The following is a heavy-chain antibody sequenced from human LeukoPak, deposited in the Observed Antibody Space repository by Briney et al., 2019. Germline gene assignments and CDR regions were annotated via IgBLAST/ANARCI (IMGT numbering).Heavy chain of an antibody. CDR3: ARVQYDFWSGYPPGVAAVFFDY. D-gene: IGHD3-3*01. J-gene: IGHJ4*02. V-gene: IGHV1-18*01. CDR1: GYTFTSYG. CDR2: ISAYNGNT. Sequence: GASVKVSCTASGYTFTSYGISWVRQAPGQGLEWMGWISAYNGNTNYAQKLQGRVTMTTDTSTSTAYMELRSLRSDDTAVYYCARVQYDFWSGYPPGVAAVFFDYWGQGTLVTVSS.